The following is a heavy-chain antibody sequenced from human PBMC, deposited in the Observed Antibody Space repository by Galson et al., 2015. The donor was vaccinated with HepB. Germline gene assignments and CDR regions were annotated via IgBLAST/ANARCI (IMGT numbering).Heavy chain of an antibody. Sequence: CAISGDSVSSNSAAWNWIRQSPSRGLEWLGRTYYRSKWYNDYAVSVKSRITINPDTSKNQFSLQLNSVTPEDTAVYYCARGWGHSGSYYGWFDPWGQGTLVTVSS. V-gene: IGHV6-1*01. CDR3: ARGWGHSGSYYGWFDP. D-gene: IGHD1-26*01. CDR1: GDSVSSNSAA. CDR2: TYYRSKWYN. J-gene: IGHJ5*02.